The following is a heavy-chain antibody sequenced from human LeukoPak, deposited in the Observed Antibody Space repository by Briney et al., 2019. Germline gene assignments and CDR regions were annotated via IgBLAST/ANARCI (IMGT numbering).Heavy chain of an antibody. CDR3: AKYDYYDSSRSHV. CDR1: GFTFSSYA. Sequence: GGSLRLSCAASGFTFSSYAMNWVRQAPGQGLEWVSSASDSGRSTYYANSVKGRFTISRDNSRNTLYLQMTSLRAEDTAVYYCAKYDYYDSSRSHVGGLGTLVTVSS. CDR2: ASDSGRST. V-gene: IGHV3-23*01. J-gene: IGHJ4*02. D-gene: IGHD3-22*01.